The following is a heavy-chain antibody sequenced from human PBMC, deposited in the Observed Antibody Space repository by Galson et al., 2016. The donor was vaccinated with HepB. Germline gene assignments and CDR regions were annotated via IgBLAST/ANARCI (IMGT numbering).Heavy chain of an antibody. V-gene: IGHV1-69*13. J-gene: IGHJ3*01. D-gene: IGHD4-17*01. CDR1: RGTFRNHA. CDR2: IIPISGRA. CDR3: ASDYGDYSAFDF. Sequence: SVKVSCKASRGTFRNHAFSWVRQAPGQGLEWMGGIIPISGRAHYAQNFQDKIAITADEATGTVYMELSSLTLEDTAVYYCASDYGDYSAFDFWGQGTMVTVSS.